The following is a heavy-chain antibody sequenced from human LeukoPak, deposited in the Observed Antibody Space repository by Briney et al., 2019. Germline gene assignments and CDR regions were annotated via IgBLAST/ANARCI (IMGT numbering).Heavy chain of an antibody. V-gene: IGHV3-23*01. D-gene: IGHD1-7*01. J-gene: IGHJ4*02. CDR2: ISDAGANT. CDR1: GFTFTRYA. Sequence: TGGSLRLSCATSGFTFTRYAMSWVRRAPGKGLEWVSAISDAGANTYYADSVKGRFTISTDNSKNTLYLQMNNLRAEDTAIYYCAKRTTTFDYWGQGTLVTVSS. CDR3: AKRTTTFDY.